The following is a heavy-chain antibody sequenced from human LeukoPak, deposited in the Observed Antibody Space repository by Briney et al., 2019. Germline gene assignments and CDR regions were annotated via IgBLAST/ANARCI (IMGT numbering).Heavy chain of an antibody. D-gene: IGHD5-12*01. CDR1: GFTFSKFW. V-gene: IGHV3-7*03. CDR3: ARGSGHDRVYYYGMDV. CDR2: ITQDGSEK. Sequence: GGSLRLSCAASGFTFSKFWMTWVRRTPGKGLEWVANITQDGSEKSYVDSVKGRFTISRDNTKNSLYLQMNSLRVEDTALYYCARGSGHDRVYYYGMDVWGQGTTVTVSS. J-gene: IGHJ6*02.